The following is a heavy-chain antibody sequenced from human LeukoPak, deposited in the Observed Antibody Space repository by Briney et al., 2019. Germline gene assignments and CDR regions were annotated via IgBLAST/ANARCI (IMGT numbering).Heavy chain of an antibody. J-gene: IGHJ4*02. CDR2: IYYSETT. CDR1: GGSISNYY. V-gene: IGHV4-59*01. Sequence: SETLSLTCTAYGGSISNYYWSWIRQPPGKGLEWVGYIYYSETTKYNPSLKSRVTISVDTSKNQFSLKLSSVTAADTAVYYCARSFGTSGYYSSTLRPHFDYWGQGTLVTVSS. D-gene: IGHD3-22*01. CDR3: ARSFGTSGYYSSTLRPHFDY.